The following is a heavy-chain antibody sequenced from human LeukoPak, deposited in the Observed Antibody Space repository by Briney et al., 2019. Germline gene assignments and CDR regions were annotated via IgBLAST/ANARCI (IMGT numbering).Heavy chain of an antibody. D-gene: IGHD3-16*01. V-gene: IGHV3-30*04. Sequence: PGGSLRLSCAASGFTFSSYAMHWVRQAPGKGLEWVAVISYDGSNKYYADSVKGRFTISRDNSKNTLYLQMNSLRAEDTAVYYCARVGMIQEFDYWGQGTLVTVSS. CDR2: ISYDGSNK. CDR1: GFTFSSYA. CDR3: ARVGMIQEFDY. J-gene: IGHJ4*02.